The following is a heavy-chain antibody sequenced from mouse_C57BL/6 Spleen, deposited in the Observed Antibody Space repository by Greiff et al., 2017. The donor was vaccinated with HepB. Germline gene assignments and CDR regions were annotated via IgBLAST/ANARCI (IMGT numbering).Heavy chain of an antibody. CDR1: GYTFTSYW. CDR2: IDPSDSYT. D-gene: IGHD2-1*01. Sequence: VQLQQPGAELVKPGASVKLSCKASGYTFTSYWMQWVKQRPGQGLEWIGEIDPSDSYTNYNQKFKGKATLTVDTSSSTAYMQLSSLTSEDSAVYYCARSRIYYGNYEYYFDYWGQGTTLTVSS. J-gene: IGHJ2*01. CDR3: ARSRIYYGNYEYYFDY. V-gene: IGHV1-50*01.